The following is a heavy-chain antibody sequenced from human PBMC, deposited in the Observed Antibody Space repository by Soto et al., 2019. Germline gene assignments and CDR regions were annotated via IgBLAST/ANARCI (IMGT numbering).Heavy chain of an antibody. J-gene: IGHJ4*02. V-gene: IGHV4-61*01. CDR1: GGSVSSGSYY. CDR2: IYYSGST. D-gene: IGHD7-27*01. CDR3: ASDLGF. Sequence: SETLSLTCTVSGGSVSSGSYYWSWIRQPPGKGLEWIGYIYYSGSTNYNPSLKSRVTISVDTSKNQFSLKLSSVTAADTAVYYCASDLGFWGQGTLVTVSS.